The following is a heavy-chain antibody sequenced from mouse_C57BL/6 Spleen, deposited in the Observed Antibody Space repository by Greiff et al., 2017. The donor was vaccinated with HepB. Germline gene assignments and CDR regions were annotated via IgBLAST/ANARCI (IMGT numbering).Heavy chain of an antibody. CDR1: GFSFNTYA. CDR3: VRRGSSYYFDY. V-gene: IGHV10-1*01. Sequence: VQLKESGGGLVQPKGSLKLSCAASGFSFNTYAMNWVRQAPGKGLEWVARIRSKSNNYATYYADSVKDRFTISRDDSESMLYLQMNNLKTEDTAMYYCVRRGSSYYFDYWGQGTTLTVSS. D-gene: IGHD1-1*01. CDR2: IRSKSNNYAT. J-gene: IGHJ2*01.